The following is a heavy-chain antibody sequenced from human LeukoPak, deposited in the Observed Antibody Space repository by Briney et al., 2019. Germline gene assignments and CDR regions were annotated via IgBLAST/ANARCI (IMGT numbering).Heavy chain of an antibody. CDR3: ARSARAYSSGWYPGNLDY. CDR1: GYSISSGYY. CDR2: IYHSGST. J-gene: IGHJ4*02. Sequence: PSETLSLTCTDSGYSISSGYYWGWIRQPPGKGLEWIGSIYHSGSTYYNPSLKSRVTISVDTSKNQFSLKLSSVTAADTAVYYCARSARAYSSGWYPGNLDYWGQGTLVTVSS. V-gene: IGHV4-38-2*02. D-gene: IGHD6-19*01.